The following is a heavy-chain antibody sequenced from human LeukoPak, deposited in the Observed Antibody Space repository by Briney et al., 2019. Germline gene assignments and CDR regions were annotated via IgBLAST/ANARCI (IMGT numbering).Heavy chain of an antibody. CDR1: GFTFSSYA. D-gene: IGHD1-1*01. V-gene: IGHV3-23*01. Sequence: PGGSLRLSCAASGFTFSSYAMSWVRQPPGKGLEWVSVISGGTTSTYYADSVKGRFTISRDNSKNILYLQMNSLRAEDTAVYYCAKDVKTMTDLDSWGQGTLATVSS. CDR3: AKDVKTMTDLDS. J-gene: IGHJ4*02. CDR2: ISGGTTST.